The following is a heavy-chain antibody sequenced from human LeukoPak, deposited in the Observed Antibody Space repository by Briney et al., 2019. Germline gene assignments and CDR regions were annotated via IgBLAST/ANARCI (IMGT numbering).Heavy chain of an antibody. Sequence: GALRLSCAASGFTFSTYGMSWVRQAPGKGLEWVSAISGSGDSTYYADSVKGRVTISRDNSKNTLYLQMNSLRAEETAVYYCASGSSGWYYFDYWGQGTLVTVSS. J-gene: IGHJ4*02. V-gene: IGHV3-23*01. CDR1: GFTFSTYG. CDR3: ASGSSGWYYFDY. D-gene: IGHD6-19*01. CDR2: ISGSGDST.